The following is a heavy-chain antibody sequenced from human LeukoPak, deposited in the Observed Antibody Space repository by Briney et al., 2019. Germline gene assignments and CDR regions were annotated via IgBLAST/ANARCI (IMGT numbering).Heavy chain of an antibody. CDR2: ISYDGSNK. Sequence: GGSLRLSCAASGFTFSSYGMHWVRQAPGKGLEWVAVISYDGSNKYCADSVKGRFTISRDNSKNTLYLQMNSLRAEDTAVYYCAKAIVLSYYYYGMDVWGQGTTVTVSS. CDR3: AKAIVLSYYYYGMDV. D-gene: IGHD2-15*01. CDR1: GFTFSSYG. J-gene: IGHJ6*02. V-gene: IGHV3-30*18.